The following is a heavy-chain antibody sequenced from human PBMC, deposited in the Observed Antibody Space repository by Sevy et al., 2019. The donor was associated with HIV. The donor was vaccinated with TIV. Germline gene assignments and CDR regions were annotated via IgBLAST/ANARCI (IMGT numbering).Heavy chain of an antibody. CDR3: AKGPTKAVADNWFDP. Sequence: GGSLRLSCAASGFTFSSYAMSWVRQAPGKGLEWVSAISGSGGSTYYADSVKGRFTISRDNSKNTLYLQMNSLGAEDTAVYYCAKGPTKAVADNWFDPWGQGTLVTVSS. CDR2: ISGSGGST. V-gene: IGHV3-23*01. J-gene: IGHJ5*02. CDR1: GFTFSSYA. D-gene: IGHD6-19*01.